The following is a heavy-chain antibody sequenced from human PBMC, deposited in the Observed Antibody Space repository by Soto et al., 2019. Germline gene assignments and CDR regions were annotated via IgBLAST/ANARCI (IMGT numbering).Heavy chain of an antibody. CDR3: ARLTSDLGDAFDL. CDR1: GGPFVSSA. Sequence: QVQLVQSGADVKKPGSSVKVSCKTSGGPFVSSAISWVRPAPAQGLEWMGEIIPVFDKANYAQNFQGRLTITAEETTGTEFMHLSSLRSADTGVDFCARLTSDLGDAFDLLGLGTFVTVSS. D-gene: IGHD2-21*01. J-gene: IGHJ3*01. CDR2: IIPVFDKA. V-gene: IGHV1-69*01.